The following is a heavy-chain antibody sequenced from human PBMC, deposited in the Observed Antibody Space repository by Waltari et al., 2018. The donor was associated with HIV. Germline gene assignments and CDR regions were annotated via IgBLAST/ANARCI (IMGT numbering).Heavy chain of an antibody. CDR3: ARDGDYVEEFFDY. CDR1: GFTFSSSW. CDR2: IKQDGSEK. D-gene: IGHD4-17*01. V-gene: IGHV3-7*01. J-gene: IGHJ4*02. Sequence: EVQLVESGGGLVQPGGSLRLSCPASGFTFSSSWMSWVRQAPGKGLEWVANIKQDGSEKYYVDSVKGRFTISRDNAKNSLYLQMNSLRAEDTAVYYCARDGDYVEEFFDYWGQGTLVTVSS.